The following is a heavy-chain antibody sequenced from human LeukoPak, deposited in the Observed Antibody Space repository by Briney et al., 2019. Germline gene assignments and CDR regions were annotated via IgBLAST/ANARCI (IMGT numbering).Heavy chain of an antibody. Sequence: GESLKISCKGSGYSFTSYWIGWVRQMPGKGLEWMGIIYPGDSDTRYSPSFQGQVTISADKSISTAYLQWSSLKASDTAMYYCARRGYSYGYFEEYYFDYWGQGTLVTVSS. V-gene: IGHV5-51*01. D-gene: IGHD5-18*01. CDR1: GYSFTSYW. J-gene: IGHJ4*02. CDR2: IYPGDSDT. CDR3: ARRGYSYGYFEEYYFDY.